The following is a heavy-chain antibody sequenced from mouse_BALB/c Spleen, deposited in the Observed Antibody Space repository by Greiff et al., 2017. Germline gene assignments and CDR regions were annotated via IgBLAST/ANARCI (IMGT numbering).Heavy chain of an antibody. CDR1: GYTFSSYW. Sequence: QVQLQQSGAELMKPGASVKISCKATGYTFSSYWIEWVKQRPGHGLEWIGEILPGSGSTNYNEKFKGKATFTADTSSNTAYMQLSSLTSEDSAVYYCARFITTVVEGAYWGQGTLVTVSA. D-gene: IGHD1-1*01. V-gene: IGHV1-9*01. CDR3: ARFITTVVEGAY. J-gene: IGHJ3*01. CDR2: ILPGSGST.